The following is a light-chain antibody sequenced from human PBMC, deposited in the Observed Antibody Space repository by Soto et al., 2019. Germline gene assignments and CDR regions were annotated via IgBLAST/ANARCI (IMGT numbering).Light chain of an antibody. CDR1: QNVGTS. Sequence: EVVLTQSPAILSVSPGEGASLSCRASQNVGTSLAWYQQKSGQAPKFLIYGVSSRATGIPDRFSGSGSGTDFTLTISRLEPEDFAVYYCQQYGSSGTFGQGTKVDI. CDR2: GVS. CDR3: QQYGSSGT. V-gene: IGKV3-20*01. J-gene: IGKJ1*01.